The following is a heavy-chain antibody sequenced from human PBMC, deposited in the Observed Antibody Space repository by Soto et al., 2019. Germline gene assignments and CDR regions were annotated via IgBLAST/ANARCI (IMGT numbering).Heavy chain of an antibody. CDR3: ATSGKPRDYFDY. CDR2: ISGSGGST. V-gene: IGHV3-23*01. Sequence: PGGSLRLSCAASGFTFSSYAMSWVRQAPGKGLEWVSAISGSGGSTYYADSVKGRFTISRDNSKNTLYLQMNSLRAEDTAVYYCATSGKPRDYFDYWGQGTLVTVSS. J-gene: IGHJ4*02. CDR1: GFTFSSYA.